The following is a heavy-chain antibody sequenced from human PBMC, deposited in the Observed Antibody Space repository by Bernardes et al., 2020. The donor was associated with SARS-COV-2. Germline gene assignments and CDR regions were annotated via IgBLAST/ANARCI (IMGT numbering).Heavy chain of an antibody. D-gene: IGHD6-19*01. J-gene: IGHJ4*02. CDR3: AKDLDSSGWYEGDY. CDR1: GFTFSNYA. Sequence: GGSLRLSCAASGFTFSNYAMNWVRRAPGKGLEWVSTINHGGQNTHYADSVRGRLIISRDNSKNILFLQMDSLRAEDTAVYHCAKDLDSSGWYEGDYWGQGTLVTVSS. V-gene: IGHV3-23*01. CDR2: INHGGQNT.